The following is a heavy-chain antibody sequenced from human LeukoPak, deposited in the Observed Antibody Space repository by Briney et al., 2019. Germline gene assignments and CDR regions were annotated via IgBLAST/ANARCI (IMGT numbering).Heavy chain of an antibody. CDR1: GGTFATSA. D-gene: IGHD4-17*01. Sequence: GASVKVSCKASGGTFATSAITWVRHAPGQGLEWMGRIIPVLGIANYAQKFQGRLTISADKSTTTAYMELSSLRSEDTAVYYCARDGSTVTKYWYFDLWGRGTLVAVSS. V-gene: IGHV1-69*04. J-gene: IGHJ2*01. CDR2: IIPVLGIA. CDR3: ARDGSTVTKYWYFDL.